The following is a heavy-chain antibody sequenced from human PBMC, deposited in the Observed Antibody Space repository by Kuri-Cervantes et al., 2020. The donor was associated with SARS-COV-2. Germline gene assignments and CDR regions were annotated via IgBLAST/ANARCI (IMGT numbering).Heavy chain of an antibody. Sequence: GSLRLSCAVYGGSFSGYYWSWIRQPPGKGLEWIGEINHSGSTNYNPSLKSRVTISVDTSKNQFSLKLNSVTAADTAVYYCARQQTNSPDFWGQGTLVTVSS. CDR2: INHSGST. CDR3: ARQQTNSPDF. D-gene: IGHD4-23*01. CDR1: GGSFSGYY. J-gene: IGHJ4*02. V-gene: IGHV4-34*01.